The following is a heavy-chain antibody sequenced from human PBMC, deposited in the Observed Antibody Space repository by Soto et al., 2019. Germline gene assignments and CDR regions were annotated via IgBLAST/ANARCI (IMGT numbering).Heavy chain of an antibody. CDR3: ARHKVVGASGN. CDR1: GDTFSSYA. D-gene: IGHD6-19*01. CDR2: MNPNSGNT. J-gene: IGHJ4*02. Sequence: ASVKVSCKTSGDTFSSYAITWVRQATGQGLEWMGWMNPNSGNTVYAQKFQGRVTMTRNTSISTAYMELSSLRSVDTAVYYCARHKVVGASGNWGQGTLVTVSS. V-gene: IGHV1-8*02.